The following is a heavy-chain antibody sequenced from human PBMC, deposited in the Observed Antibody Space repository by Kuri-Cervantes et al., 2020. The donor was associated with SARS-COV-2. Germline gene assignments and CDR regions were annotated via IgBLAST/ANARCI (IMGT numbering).Heavy chain of an antibody. CDR1: GFTFSSYE. J-gene: IGHJ6*02. CDR3: ARDDIMGKNYYGMDV. V-gene: IGHV3-48*03. D-gene: IGHD5-12*01. CDR2: ISSSGSTI. Sequence: GESLKISCAASGFTFSSYEMNWVRQAPGKGLEWVSYISSSGSTIYYADSVKGRFTISRDNAKNSLYLQMNSLRAEDTAVYYCARDDIMGKNYYGMDVWGQGTTVTVSS.